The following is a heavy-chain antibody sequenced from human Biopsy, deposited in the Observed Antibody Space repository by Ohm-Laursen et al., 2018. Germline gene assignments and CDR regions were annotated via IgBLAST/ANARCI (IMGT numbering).Heavy chain of an antibody. CDR1: GFTVSTTY. CDR2: IYLYGNR. V-gene: IGHV3-53*01. Sequence: SLRLSCTATGFTVSTTYMNWVRQPPGTGLERVSIIYLYGNRYYTDSVKVRFTISRDNSTNALYLQMNILSPADTAKYYCVRGRAFWGQGTLVTVSS. J-gene: IGHJ4*02. CDR3: VRGRAF.